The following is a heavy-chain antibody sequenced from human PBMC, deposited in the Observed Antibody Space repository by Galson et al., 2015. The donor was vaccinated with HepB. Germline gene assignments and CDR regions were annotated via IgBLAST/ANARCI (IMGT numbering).Heavy chain of an antibody. J-gene: IGHJ6*02. CDR2: IFPGDSHT. CDR3: ARSSSGPLGYYGMDV. D-gene: IGHD3-22*01. Sequence: KVSCKGSGYNFSGYWIGWVRQMPGKGLEWMGTIFPGDSHTRYRPSFQGQVTISADKSTAYLQWSSLKASDTAMYYCARSSSGPLGYYGMDVWGQGTTVTVSS. V-gene: IGHV5-51*01. CDR1: GYNFSGYW.